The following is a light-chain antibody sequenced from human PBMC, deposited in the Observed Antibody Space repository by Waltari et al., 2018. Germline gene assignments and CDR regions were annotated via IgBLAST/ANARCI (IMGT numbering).Light chain of an antibody. Sequence: QSALTQPASVSGSPGQSITISCTGTSADVGGHNRVSWYQQHPGKAPKLMIFDVSERPSGISNLFSGSKSGNTASLTISGLQAEDEADYYCSSFESSITVIFGGGTKLTVL. CDR1: SADVGGHNR. CDR2: DVS. CDR3: SSFESSITVI. V-gene: IGLV2-14*03. J-gene: IGLJ2*01.